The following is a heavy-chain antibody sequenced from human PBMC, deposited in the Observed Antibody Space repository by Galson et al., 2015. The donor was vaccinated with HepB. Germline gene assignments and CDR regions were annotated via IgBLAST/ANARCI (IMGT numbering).Heavy chain of an antibody. CDR1: GFTFTSSA. V-gene: IGHV1-58*01. Sequence: SVKVSCKASGFTFTSSAVQWVRQVRGQRLEWIGRIVVGSGNTNYARKFQDRVTFTRDMSTSTAYMELSSLRSEDTAVYYCAADRRRVGGLFDPWGQGTLVSVSS. CDR3: AADRRRVGGLFDP. CDR2: IVVGSGNT. J-gene: IGHJ5*02. D-gene: IGHD1-26*01.